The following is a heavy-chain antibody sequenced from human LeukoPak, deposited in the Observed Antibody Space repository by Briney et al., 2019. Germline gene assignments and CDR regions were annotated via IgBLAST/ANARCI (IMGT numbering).Heavy chain of an antibody. Sequence: PSETLSLTCAVYGGSFSGYYWSWIRQPPGKGLEWIGEINHSGSTNYNPSLKSRVTISVDTSKNQFSLKLSSVTAADTAVYYCARWPVHCSSTSCYRRDSSSWYSVYAFDIWGQGTMVTVSS. V-gene: IGHV4-34*01. D-gene: IGHD2-2*01. CDR3: ARWPVHCSSTSCYRRDSSSWYSVYAFDI. J-gene: IGHJ3*02. CDR2: INHSGST. CDR1: GGSFSGYY.